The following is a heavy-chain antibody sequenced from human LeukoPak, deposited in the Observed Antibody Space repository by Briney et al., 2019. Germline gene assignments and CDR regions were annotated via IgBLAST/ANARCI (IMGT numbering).Heavy chain of an antibody. V-gene: IGHV3-23*01. Sequence: PGGSLRLSCVASGFTFSSYSMSWVRQAPGRGLEWVSAMSGSGGTTASAASVRGRFTISRDKSKNTLYLQMSSLRAEDTALYYCAKGRSAVRDTFDVWGQGTVVTVSS. CDR2: MSGSGGTT. CDR3: AKGRSAVRDTFDV. J-gene: IGHJ3*01. D-gene: IGHD3-10*01. CDR1: GFTFSSYS.